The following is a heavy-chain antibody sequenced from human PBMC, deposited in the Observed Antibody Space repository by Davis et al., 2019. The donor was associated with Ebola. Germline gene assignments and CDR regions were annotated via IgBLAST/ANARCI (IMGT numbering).Heavy chain of an antibody. CDR1: GGTFSSYA. V-gene: IGHV1-69*10. Sequence: SVKVSCKASGGTFSSYAISWVRQAPGQGLEWMGGIIPILGIANYAQKFHGRVTITADESTSTAYMELSSLRSEDTAVYYCASGLVRGESYWYFDLWGRGTLVTVSS. CDR3: ASGLVRGESYWYFDL. J-gene: IGHJ2*01. CDR2: IIPILGIA. D-gene: IGHD6-6*01.